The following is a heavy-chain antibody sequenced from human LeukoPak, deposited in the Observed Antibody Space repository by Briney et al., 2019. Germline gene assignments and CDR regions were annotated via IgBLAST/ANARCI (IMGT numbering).Heavy chain of an antibody. J-gene: IGHJ4*02. CDR3: ARERYTVTADYFDY. D-gene: IGHD4-17*01. V-gene: IGHV4-4*07. Sequence: PSETLSLTCTVSGGSISSYYWSWIRQPAGKGLEWIGRVYSSGGTNYNPSLKSRVIMSVDTSKNLFSLKLSSVTATDTAVYYCARERYTVTADYFDYWGQGTLVTVSS. CDR1: GGSISSYY. CDR2: VYSSGGT.